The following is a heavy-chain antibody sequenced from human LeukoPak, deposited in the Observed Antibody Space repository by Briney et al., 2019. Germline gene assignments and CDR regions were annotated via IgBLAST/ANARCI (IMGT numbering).Heavy chain of an antibody. CDR1: GYSINSGYF. Sequence: SETLSLTCAVSGYSINSGYFWGWIRQPPGKGLEWIGSIYRTGSTNYNPSLKSRVTISVDTSKNQLSLKLSSVTAADTAIYYCARGRGRTGWVMGDYWGQGTLVTVSS. CDR3: ARGRGRTGWVMGDY. V-gene: IGHV4-38-2*01. CDR2: IYRTGST. J-gene: IGHJ4*02. D-gene: IGHD3/OR15-3a*01.